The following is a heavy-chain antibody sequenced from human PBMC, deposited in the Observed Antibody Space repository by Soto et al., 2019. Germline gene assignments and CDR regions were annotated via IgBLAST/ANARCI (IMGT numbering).Heavy chain of an antibody. J-gene: IGHJ6*02. Sequence: QVQLVQSGAEVKKPGSSVKVSGKASGGTFSSYAISWGRQAPGQGLEWRGGIIPIFGTANYAQKFQGRVTITADKSTSTAYMELSSLRSEDTAVYYCASPSGYCSSTSCYRSNYYYGMDVWGQGTTVTVSS. V-gene: IGHV1-69*06. CDR1: GGTFSSYA. D-gene: IGHD2-2*02. CDR3: ASPSGYCSSTSCYRSNYYYGMDV. CDR2: IIPIFGTA.